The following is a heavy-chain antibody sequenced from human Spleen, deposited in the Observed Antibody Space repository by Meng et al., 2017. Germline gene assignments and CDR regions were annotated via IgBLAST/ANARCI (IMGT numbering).Heavy chain of an antibody. Sequence: QVPRKGGGPGLVLPLGALSLIWGVHGGVFSGYYWSWFRQPPGKGLEWIGEINHSGSNNYNPSLKSRVTISVDTSKNQFSLKLSSVTAADSAVYYCARGPTTMAHDFDYWGQGTLVTVSS. CDR3: ARGPTTMAHDFDY. D-gene: IGHD4-11*01. CDR1: GGVFSGYY. J-gene: IGHJ4*02. CDR2: INHSGSN. V-gene: IGHV4-34*01.